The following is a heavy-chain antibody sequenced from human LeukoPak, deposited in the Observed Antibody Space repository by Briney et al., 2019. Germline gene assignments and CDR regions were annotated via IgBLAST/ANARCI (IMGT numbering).Heavy chain of an antibody. V-gene: IGHV4-39*01. CDR2: IYYSGST. J-gene: IGHJ4*02. D-gene: IGHD3-22*01. CDR1: GGSISSSSCY. Sequence: SETLSLTCTVSGGSISSSSCYWGWIRQPPGKGLEWLGTIYYSGSTYYNPSLKSRVTISVDTSKNQFSLKLSSVTAADTALYYCARHGPDSSGYYYFDYWGQGTLVTVSS. CDR3: ARHGPDSSGYYYFDY.